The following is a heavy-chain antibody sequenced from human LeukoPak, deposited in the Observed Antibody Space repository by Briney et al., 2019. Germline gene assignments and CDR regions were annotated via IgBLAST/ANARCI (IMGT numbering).Heavy chain of an antibody. CDR2: IIPILGIA. CDR3: ARDLPPYYFDY. V-gene: IGHV1-69*04. Sequence: SSVKVSCKPSGGXFSSYAISWVRQAPGQGLEWMGRIIPILGIANYAQKFQGRVTITADKSTSTAYMDLSSLRSEDTAVYYCARDLPPYYFDYWGQGTLVTVSS. J-gene: IGHJ4*02. CDR1: GGXFSSYA.